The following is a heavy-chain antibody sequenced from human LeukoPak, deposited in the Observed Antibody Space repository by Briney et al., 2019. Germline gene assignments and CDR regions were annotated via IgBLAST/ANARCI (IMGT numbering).Heavy chain of an antibody. J-gene: IGHJ4*02. CDR1: GFTFSSYA. CDR2: ISGSGGST. CDR3: ASGGGWVFFN. V-gene: IGHV3-23*01. D-gene: IGHD6-19*01. Sequence: GGSLRLSCAASGFTFSSYAMSWVRQAPGKGLEWVSAISGSGGSTYYADSVKGRFTISRDNARNSQFLQMNSLRAEDTAVYYCASGGGWVFFNWGQGTLVTVSS.